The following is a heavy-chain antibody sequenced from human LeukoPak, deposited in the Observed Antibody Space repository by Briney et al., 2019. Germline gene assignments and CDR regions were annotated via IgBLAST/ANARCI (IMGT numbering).Heavy chain of an antibody. CDR3: TRVGLGLEEDVFDI. J-gene: IGHJ3*02. CDR2: ISSSRSYI. Sequence: PGGSLRLSCAASGFTFSSYSMNWVRQAPGRGLEWVSSISSSRSYIYSADSVKGRFTISRDNAKNSLYLQMNSLRVEDTAVYYCTRVGLGLEEDVFDIWGQGTMVTVSS. V-gene: IGHV3-21*01. D-gene: IGHD1-1*01. CDR1: GFTFSSYS.